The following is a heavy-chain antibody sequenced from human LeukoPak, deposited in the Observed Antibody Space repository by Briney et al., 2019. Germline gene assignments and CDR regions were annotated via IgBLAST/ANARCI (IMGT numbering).Heavy chain of an antibody. CDR2: IRYDGSNK. V-gene: IGHV3-30*02. D-gene: IGHD3-22*01. J-gene: IGHJ4*02. CDR1: GFTFSNYG. CDR3: ARDSLTMIVGRQKRGLDY. Sequence: GGSLRLSCTASGFTFSNYGMHWVRQAPGKGLEWVAFIRYDGSNKYYADSVKGRFTISRDNSKNTLYLQMNSLRAEDRAVYYCARDSLTMIVGRQKRGLDYWGQGTLVTVSS.